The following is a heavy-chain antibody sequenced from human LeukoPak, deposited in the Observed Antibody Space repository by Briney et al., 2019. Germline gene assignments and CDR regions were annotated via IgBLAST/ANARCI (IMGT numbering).Heavy chain of an antibody. CDR3: AKSDPLGVNYFDY. D-gene: IGHD3-16*01. CDR2: IKQDGSEK. CDR1: GFTFSSYW. J-gene: IGHJ4*02. Sequence: GGSLRLSCAASGFTFSSYWMSWVRQAPGKGLEWVANIKQDGSEKYYVDSVKGRFTISRDNAKNSLYLQMDSLRAEDTAVYYCAKSDPLGVNYFDYWGQGTLVTVSS. V-gene: IGHV3-7*03.